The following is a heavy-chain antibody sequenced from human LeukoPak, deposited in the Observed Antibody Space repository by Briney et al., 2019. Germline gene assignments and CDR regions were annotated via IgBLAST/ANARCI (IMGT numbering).Heavy chain of an antibody. CDR2: INSDGSST. J-gene: IGHJ4*02. Sequence: QTGGSLRLSCAASGFTFSSYWMHWVRQAPGKGLVWLSRINSDGSSTSYADSVKGRFTISRDNAKNTLYLQMNSLRAEDTAVYYCARAPHPGSSFSRDWGQGTLVTVSS. D-gene: IGHD6-13*01. V-gene: IGHV3-74*01. CDR3: ARAPHPGSSFSRD. CDR1: GFTFSSYW.